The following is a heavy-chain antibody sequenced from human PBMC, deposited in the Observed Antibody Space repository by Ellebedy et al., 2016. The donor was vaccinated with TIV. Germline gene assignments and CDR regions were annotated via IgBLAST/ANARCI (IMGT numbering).Heavy chain of an antibody. J-gene: IGHJ1*01. Sequence: GESLKISXAASGFTFSDYYMNWVRQAPGKGLEWVSYISSSSSTIYYADSVKGRFTISRDNAKNSLYLQMNSLRAEDTAVYYCAGYSAEYFQHWGQGTLVTVSS. D-gene: IGHD6-13*01. CDR3: AGYSAEYFQH. CDR2: ISSSSSTI. CDR1: GFTFSDYY. V-gene: IGHV3-11*01.